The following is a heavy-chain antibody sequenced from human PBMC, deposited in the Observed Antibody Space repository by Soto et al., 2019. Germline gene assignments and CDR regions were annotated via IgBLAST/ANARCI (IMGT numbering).Heavy chain of an antibody. V-gene: IGHV3-23*01. J-gene: IGHJ4*02. CDR3: AKGTQYYDSSGPFGY. CDR2: ISGSGGST. CDR1: GFTFSSYA. Sequence: GGSLRLSCAASGFTFSSYAMSWVRQAPGKGLEWVSAISGSGGSTYYADSVKGRFTISRDNSKNTLYLQMNSLRAEGTAVYYCAKGTQYYDSSGPFGYWGQGTLVTVSS. D-gene: IGHD3-22*01.